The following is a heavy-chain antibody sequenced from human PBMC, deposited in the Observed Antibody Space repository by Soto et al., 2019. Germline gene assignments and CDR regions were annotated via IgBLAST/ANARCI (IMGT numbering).Heavy chain of an antibody. V-gene: IGHV4-34*01. J-gene: IGHJ5*02. D-gene: IGHD2-2*01. CDR2: INHSGST. CDR1: GGSFSGYY. Sequence: SETLSLTCAVYGGSFSGYYWSWIRQPPWKGLEWIGEINHSGSTNYNPSLKSRVTISVDTSKNQFSLKLSSVTAADTAVYYCARGGVLYCSSTSCSRYNWFDPWGKGTLVTVSS. CDR3: ARGGVLYCSSTSCSRYNWFDP.